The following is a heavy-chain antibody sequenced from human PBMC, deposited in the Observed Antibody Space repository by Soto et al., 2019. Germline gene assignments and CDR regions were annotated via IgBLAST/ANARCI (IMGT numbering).Heavy chain of an antibody. D-gene: IGHD1-26*01. CDR1: GYTFTSYA. J-gene: IGHJ6*02. Sequence: VQLVQSGAEVKKPGASVKVSCKASGYTFTSYAMHWVRQAPGQRLEWMGWINAGNGNTKYSQKFQGRVTITRDTSASTAYMELSSLRSEDTAVYYCARDELPHPYYYYYGMDVWGQGTTVTVSS. CDR3: ARDELPHPYYYYYGMDV. V-gene: IGHV1-3*01. CDR2: INAGNGNT.